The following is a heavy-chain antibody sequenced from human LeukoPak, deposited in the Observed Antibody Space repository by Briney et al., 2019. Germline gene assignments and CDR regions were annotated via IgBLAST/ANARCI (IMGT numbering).Heavy chain of an antibody. CDR2: ISYDGSNK. CDR3: ARAPRTAANFDY. J-gene: IGHJ4*02. Sequence: SGGSLSLSCAASGFTFSSYAMHWVRQAPGKGLDWVAVISYDGSNKYYADSVKGRFTISRDNSKNTLYLQMNSLRAEDTAVYYCARAPRTAANFDYWGQGTLVTVSS. CDR1: GFTFSSYA. V-gene: IGHV3-30-3*01. D-gene: IGHD6-13*01.